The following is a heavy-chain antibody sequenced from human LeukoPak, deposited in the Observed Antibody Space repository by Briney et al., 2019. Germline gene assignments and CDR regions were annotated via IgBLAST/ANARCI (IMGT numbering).Heavy chain of an antibody. D-gene: IGHD6-25*01. Sequence: QPGRSLRLSCAASGFTFNNYAMHWVRQAPGKGLEWVAVISYDGTVKHYADSVKGRFIISRDNSKNTLYVQMNSLGVEDTAVYYCAKVEQRLGVQSYYMDVWGKGTTVTVSS. J-gene: IGHJ6*03. V-gene: IGHV3-30*18. CDR2: ISYDGTVK. CDR3: AKVEQRLGVQSYYMDV. CDR1: GFTFNNYA.